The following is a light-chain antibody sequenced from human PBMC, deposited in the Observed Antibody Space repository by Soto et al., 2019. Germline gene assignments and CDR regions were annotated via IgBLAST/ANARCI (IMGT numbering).Light chain of an antibody. J-gene: IGKJ3*01. CDR2: GAS. V-gene: IGKV3-20*01. CDR3: QQYGDLPLS. Sequence: EIVLTQSPGTLSLSPGERVTLSCRSSQSLPTNALAWYQQKPGQTPRLLIYGASTRDIAIPDRFNGSGSGTDFTLTISRVEPEDFAVYYCQQYGDLPLSFGPGTKVDIK. CDR1: QSLPTNA.